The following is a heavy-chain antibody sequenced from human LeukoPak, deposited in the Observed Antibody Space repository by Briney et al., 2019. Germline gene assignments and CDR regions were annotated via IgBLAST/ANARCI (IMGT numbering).Heavy chain of an antibody. CDR3: ARNRRQTGDFDH. Sequence: ASVKVSCKASGYTFTSYDFNWVRQATGQGLEWVGWMSPDSGDTGYAPKFQGRVTMTTDTSINTAYMELSSLRFEDTAVYYCARNRRQTGDFDHWGQGTLVTVSS. D-gene: IGHD7-27*01. CDR2: MSPDSGDT. CDR1: GYTFTSYD. V-gene: IGHV1-8*01. J-gene: IGHJ4*02.